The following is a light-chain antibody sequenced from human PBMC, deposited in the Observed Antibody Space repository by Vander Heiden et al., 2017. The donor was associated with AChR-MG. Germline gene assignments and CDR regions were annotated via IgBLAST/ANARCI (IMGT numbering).Light chain of an antibody. CDR3: QLYTKGPLYN. Sequence: EVVMTQSPATLSVSPGERVTLSCRASQSIGNNLAWSQHILGQAPRLLIFDASTRATGVPVRFRGSAYGTDFSLTIRRLHSEDFAVYFCQLYTKGPLYNFGYET. J-gene: IGKJ2*01. CDR1: QSIGNN. V-gene: IGKV3-15*01. CDR2: DAS.